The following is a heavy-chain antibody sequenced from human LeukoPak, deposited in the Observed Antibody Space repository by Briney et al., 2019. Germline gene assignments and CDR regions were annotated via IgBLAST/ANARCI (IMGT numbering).Heavy chain of an antibody. CDR1: GGTFSSYA. D-gene: IGHD3-10*01. CDR2: IIPIFGTA. Sequence: ASVKVSCKASGGTFSSYAISWLRQAPGQGLEWMGGIIPIFGTANYAQKFQGRVTITTDESTSTAYMELSSLRSEDTAVYYCARAAYYQNWFDPWGQGTLVTVSS. CDR3: ARAAYYQNWFDP. V-gene: IGHV1-69*05. J-gene: IGHJ5*02.